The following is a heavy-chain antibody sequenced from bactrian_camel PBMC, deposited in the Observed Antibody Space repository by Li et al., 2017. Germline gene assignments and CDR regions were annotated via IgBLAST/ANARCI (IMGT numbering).Heavy chain of an antibody. J-gene: IGHJ4*01. CDR2: FYIGSSIT. D-gene: IGHD1*01. V-gene: IGHV3S66*01. CDR3: AARRKRSWLCNEGNY. Sequence: VQLVESGGGSVQAGGSLTLSCLASGYRSMNCIGWFRQTPGKEREGIAAFYIGSSITYVADSVKDRFNITHDYDKNTLYLQMNSLKPEDTAMYYCAARRKRSWLCNEGNYWGQGTQVTVS. CDR1: GYRSMNC.